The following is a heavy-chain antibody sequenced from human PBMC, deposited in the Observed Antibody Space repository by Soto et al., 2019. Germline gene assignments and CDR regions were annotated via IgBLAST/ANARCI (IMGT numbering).Heavy chain of an antibody. CDR3: ARAVVVPAATDMPYYYYYYMDV. Sequence: ASVKVSCKASGGTFSSYTISWVRQAPGQGLEWMGRIIPILGIANYAQKFQGRVTITADKSTSTAYMELSSLRSEDTAVYYCARAVVVPAATDMPYYYYYYMDVWGKGTTVTVSS. V-gene: IGHV1-69*02. D-gene: IGHD2-2*01. CDR2: IIPILGIA. CDR1: GGTFSSYT. J-gene: IGHJ6*03.